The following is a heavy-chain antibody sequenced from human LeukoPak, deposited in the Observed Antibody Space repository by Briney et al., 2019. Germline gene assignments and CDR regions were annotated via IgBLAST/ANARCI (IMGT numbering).Heavy chain of an antibody. Sequence: GGSLRLSCAASGFTVSTYYMNWVRQAPGKGLEWVSVIYSGGFTYYADSVKGRFTISRDNSKNTVYLQMNSLRAEDTALYYCARVRSGGSEDYWGQGTLVTVSS. D-gene: IGHD3-10*01. CDR3: ARVRSGGSEDY. V-gene: IGHV3-53*01. J-gene: IGHJ4*02. CDR2: IYSGGFT. CDR1: GFTVSTYY.